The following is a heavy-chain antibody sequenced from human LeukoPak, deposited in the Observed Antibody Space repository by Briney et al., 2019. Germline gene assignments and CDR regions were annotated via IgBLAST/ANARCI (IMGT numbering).Heavy chain of an antibody. J-gene: IGHJ6*02. CDR3: ARDGRIAAPYYGMDV. D-gene: IGHD6-13*01. V-gene: IGHV3-21*01. CDR2: ISSSSSYI. Sequence: PGGSLRLSCAASGFTFSSYSMNWVRQAPGKGLEWVSSISSSSSYIYYADSVKGRFTISRDNAKNSLYLQMNSLRAEDTAVYYCARDGRIAAPYYGMDVWGQGTTVTVSS. CDR1: GFTFSSYS.